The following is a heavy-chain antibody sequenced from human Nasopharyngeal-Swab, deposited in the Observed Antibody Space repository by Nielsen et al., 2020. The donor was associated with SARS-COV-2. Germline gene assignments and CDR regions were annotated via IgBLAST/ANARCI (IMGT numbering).Heavy chain of an antibody. V-gene: IGHV3-74*01. CDR3: VCGETTPSDY. D-gene: IGHD2-15*01. J-gene: IGHJ4*02. Sequence: WIRQPPGKGLVWVSRINSDGSIIDYADSVKGRFTISRDNARNTLNLQMNSLRAEDPALYYCVCGETTPSDYWGQGTLVTVSS. CDR2: INSDGSII.